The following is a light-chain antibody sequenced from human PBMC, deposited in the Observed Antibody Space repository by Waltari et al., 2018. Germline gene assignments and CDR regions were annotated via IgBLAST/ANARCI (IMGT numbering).Light chain of an antibody. V-gene: IGLV2-8*01. CDR2: EVT. CDR1: NSDIGTYNY. CDR3: SSYAGSNTLV. Sequence: QSALTQPPSASGSPGQSVTISCTGTNSDIGTYNYVSWYQQHPGEVPKLIIFEVTGRPSGVSGRLSGSKSGNTAFLTVAGLQAEDEADYYCSSYAGSNTLVFGAGTSLTVL. J-gene: IGLJ2*01.